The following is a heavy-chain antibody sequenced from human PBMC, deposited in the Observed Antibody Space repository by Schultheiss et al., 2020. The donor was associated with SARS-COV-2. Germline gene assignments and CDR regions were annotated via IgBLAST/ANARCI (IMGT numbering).Heavy chain of an antibody. CDR1: GGSFSGYY. Sequence: SQTLSLTCAVYGGSFSGYYWSWIRQPPGKALEWIGYIYDSGSVSYNPSLKSRLTISVDTSKNQFSLKLSSVTAADTAVYYCARQGSGYYPDYWGQGTLVTVSS. CDR2: IYDSGSV. D-gene: IGHD3-22*01. J-gene: IGHJ4*02. CDR3: ARQGSGYYPDY. V-gene: IGHV4-59*08.